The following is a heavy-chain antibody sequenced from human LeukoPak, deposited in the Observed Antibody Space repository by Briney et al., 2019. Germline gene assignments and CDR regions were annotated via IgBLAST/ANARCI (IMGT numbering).Heavy chain of an antibody. Sequence: ASVKVSCKASGYTFTSYGISWVRQAPGQGLKWMGWISAYNGHTNYAQKLQGRVTMTTDTSTTTAYMELRSLRSDDTAVYYCARDFGRFATAGNYYYYGMDVWGQGTTVTVPS. V-gene: IGHV1-18*01. J-gene: IGHJ6*02. CDR3: ARDFGRFATAGNYYYYGMDV. CDR2: ISAYNGHT. D-gene: IGHD1-1*01. CDR1: GYTFTSYG.